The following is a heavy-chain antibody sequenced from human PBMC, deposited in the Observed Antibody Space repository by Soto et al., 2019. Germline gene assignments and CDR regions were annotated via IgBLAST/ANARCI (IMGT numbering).Heavy chain of an antibody. V-gene: IGHV1-46*01. J-gene: IGHJ3*02. Sequence: ASVKVSCKASGYTFTSYYMHWVRQAPGQGLEWMGRINPSGGSTSYAQKFQGRVTMTRDTSTSTAYMELSSLRSEDTAVYYCAIVRCRGVGEAGAGRDGFDIWGQGTMVTV. D-gene: IGHD3-10*01. CDR2: INPSGGST. CDR1: GYTFTSYY. CDR3: AIVRCRGVGEAGAGRDGFDI.